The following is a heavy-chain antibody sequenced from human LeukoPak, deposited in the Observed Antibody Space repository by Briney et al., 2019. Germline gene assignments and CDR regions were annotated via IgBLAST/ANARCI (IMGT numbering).Heavy chain of an antibody. V-gene: IGHV4-34*01. Sequence: SETLSLTCAVYGGSFSGYYWSWIRQPPGKGLEWIGEINHSGSTNYNPSLKSRVTISVDTSKNQFSLKLSSVIAADTAVYYCARSHYYDTSGSHNNWFDPWGQGTLVTVSS. CDR2: INHSGST. CDR3: ARSHYYDTSGSHNNWFDP. CDR1: GGSFSGYY. D-gene: IGHD3-22*01. J-gene: IGHJ5*02.